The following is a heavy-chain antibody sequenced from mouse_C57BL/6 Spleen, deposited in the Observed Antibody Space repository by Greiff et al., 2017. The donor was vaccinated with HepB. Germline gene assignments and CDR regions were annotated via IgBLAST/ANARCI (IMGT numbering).Heavy chain of an antibody. CDR3: TMVTTEGRFAY. CDR2: ILPGSGST. Sequence: QVQLQQSGAELMKPGASVKLSCKATGYTFTGYWIEWVKQRPGHGLEWIGEILPGSGSTNYNEKFKGKATFTADPSSNTAYMQLSSLTTEDSAIYYCTMVTTEGRFAYWGQGTLVTVSA. CDR1: GYTFTGYW. V-gene: IGHV1-9*01. J-gene: IGHJ3*01. D-gene: IGHD2-2*01.